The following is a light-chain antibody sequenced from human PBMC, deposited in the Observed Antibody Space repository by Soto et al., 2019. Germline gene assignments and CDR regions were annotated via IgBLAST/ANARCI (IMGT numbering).Light chain of an antibody. Sequence: IQMTQSPSSLSASVEDRVIITCRASQSISTYLHWYQQKPGKAPRLLIYATSTLERGVPSRFSGSGSGTDLTLTISSLQPEDFATYYCQQSYSSPITFGGGTKVEIK. V-gene: IGKV1-39*01. CDR2: ATS. CDR1: QSISTY. CDR3: QQSYSSPIT. J-gene: IGKJ4*01.